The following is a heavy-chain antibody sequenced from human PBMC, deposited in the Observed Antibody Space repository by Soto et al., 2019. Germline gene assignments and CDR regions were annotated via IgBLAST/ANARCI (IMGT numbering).Heavy chain of an antibody. CDR2: IYYSGST. D-gene: IGHD5-12*01. CDR1: GGSISSSSYY. J-gene: IGHJ6*01. CDR3: AVDIWGYYYGMDV. Sequence: SETLSLTCTVSGGSISSSSYYWGWIRQPPGKGLEWIGSIYYSGSTYYNPSLKSRVTISVDTSKNQFSLKLSSVTAADTAVYYCAVDIWGYYYGMDVWGQGTTVTVSS. V-gene: IGHV4-39*01.